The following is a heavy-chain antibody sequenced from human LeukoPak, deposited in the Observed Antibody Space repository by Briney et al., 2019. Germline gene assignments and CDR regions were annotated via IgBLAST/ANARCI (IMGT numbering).Heavy chain of an antibody. Sequence: SETLSLTCTVSGGSISSGSYYWSWIRQPAGKGLEWIGRIYTSGYTNSNPSLKSRVTMSVDTSKNQFSLKLSSVTAADTAVYYCARESLWSGYSYYYYYMDVWGKGTTVTVSS. J-gene: IGHJ6*03. V-gene: IGHV4-61*02. D-gene: IGHD3-3*01. CDR3: ARESLWSGYSYYYYYMDV. CDR2: IYTSGYT. CDR1: GGSISSGSYY.